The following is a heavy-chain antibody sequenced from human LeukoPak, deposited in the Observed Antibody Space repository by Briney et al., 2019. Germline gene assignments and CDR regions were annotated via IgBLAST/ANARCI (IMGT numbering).Heavy chain of an antibody. CDR1: GFTFSSYG. J-gene: IGHJ4*02. CDR2: IRYDGSDK. CDR3: RDPFDY. V-gene: IGHV3-30*02. Sequence: GGSLRLSCAASGFTFSSYGMHWVRQAPGKGLEWVAFIRYDGSDKFYADSVKGRFTISRDNSKNTLYLQMNSLRVEDTAVYYCRDPFDYWGQGTLVTVSS. D-gene: IGHD2/OR15-2a*01.